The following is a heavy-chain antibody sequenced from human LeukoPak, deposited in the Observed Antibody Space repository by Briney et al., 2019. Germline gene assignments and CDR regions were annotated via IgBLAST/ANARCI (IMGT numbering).Heavy chain of an antibody. CDR1: GFTFSSYA. CDR3: AKDRVWYCSGGSCYDY. Sequence: GGSLRLSCAASGFTFSSYAMSWVRQAPGKGLEWVSGISGSSGNTYYADSVKGRFTISRDNSKNTLYLQMNSLRAEDTAVYYCAKDRVWYCSGGSCYDYWGQGTLVTVSS. D-gene: IGHD2-15*01. J-gene: IGHJ4*02. CDR2: ISGSSGNT. V-gene: IGHV3-23*01.